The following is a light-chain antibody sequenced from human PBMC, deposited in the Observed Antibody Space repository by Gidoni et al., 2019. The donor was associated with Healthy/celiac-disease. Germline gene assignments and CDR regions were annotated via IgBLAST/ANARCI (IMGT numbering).Light chain of an antibody. CDR3: QQYGSSPPVT. Sequence: EIVLTQSPGTLSLSRGERATLSCRASQSVSSSYLAWYQQKPGQAPRLLIYGASSRATGIPDRFSGSGSGTDFTLTISRLEPEDFAVYYCQQYGSSPPVTFXGXTKVEIK. J-gene: IGKJ4*01. CDR2: GAS. CDR1: QSVSSSY. V-gene: IGKV3-20*01.